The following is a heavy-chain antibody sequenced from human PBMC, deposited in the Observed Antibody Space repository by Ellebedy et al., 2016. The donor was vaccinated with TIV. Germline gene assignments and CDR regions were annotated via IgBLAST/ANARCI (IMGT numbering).Heavy chain of an antibody. Sequence: ASVTVSCKASGYTFTKYGISRVRQAPGQGLEWLGWISCYNGDTSYAQDFQGRVTVTTDTSTSTVYMELRSLRSDDTAVYYCARKPQGLPFDYWGQGTLVTVSS. CDR2: ISCYNGDT. CDR1: GYTFTKYG. D-gene: IGHD1-14*01. CDR3: ARKPQGLPFDY. V-gene: IGHV1-18*04. J-gene: IGHJ4*02.